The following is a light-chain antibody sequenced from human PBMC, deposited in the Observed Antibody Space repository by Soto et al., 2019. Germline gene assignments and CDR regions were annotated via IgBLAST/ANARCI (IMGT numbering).Light chain of an antibody. CDR3: QNLGT. CDR1: QSVSSSY. J-gene: IGKJ1*01. CDR2: GAS. V-gene: IGKV3-20*01. Sequence: EIVLTQSPGTLSLSPGERATLSCRASQSVSSSYLAWYQQKPGQAPRLLIYGASSRATGIPDRFSGSGSGTDFTLTISRLEPEDFAVYYCQNLGTSGQGNKVEIK.